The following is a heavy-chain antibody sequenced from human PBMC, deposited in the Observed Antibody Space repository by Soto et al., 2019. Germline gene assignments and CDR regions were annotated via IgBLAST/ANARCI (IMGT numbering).Heavy chain of an antibody. CDR1: GDSINSYY. D-gene: IGHD5-12*01. J-gene: IGHJ5*02. V-gene: IGHV4-59*01. CDR2: IYYSGST. CDR3: ARGGINWFDP. Sequence: LSLTCTVSGDSINSYYWSWIRQPPGKGLQWIGYIYYSGSTNYNPSLKSRVTISVDTSKNQFSLRLSSVTAADTAVYYCARGGINWFDPWGQGTLVTVSS.